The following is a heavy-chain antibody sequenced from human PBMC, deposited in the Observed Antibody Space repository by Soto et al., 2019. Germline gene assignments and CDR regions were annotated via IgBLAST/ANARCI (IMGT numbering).Heavy chain of an antibody. CDR2: IYYSGST. CDR3: ARWSGYCSGGSCANWIDP. CDR1: GGSISSYY. V-gene: IGHV4-59*01. J-gene: IGHJ5*02. Sequence: SETLSLTCTVSGGSISSYYWSWIRQPPGKGLEWIGYIYYSGSTNYNPSLKSRVTISVDTSKNQFSLKLSSVTAADTAVYYCARWSGYCSGGSCANWIDPSGQGTLVTVST. D-gene: IGHD2-15*01.